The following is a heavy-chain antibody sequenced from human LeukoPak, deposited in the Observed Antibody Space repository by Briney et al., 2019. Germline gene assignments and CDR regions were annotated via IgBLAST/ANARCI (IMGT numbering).Heavy chain of an antibody. CDR1: GYTFTGYY. CDR2: INPNSGDT. Sequence: ASVKVSCKTSGYTFTGYYTHWVRQAPGQGLEWMGWINPNSGDTNYAQKFQDRVTMTRDTSISTVYMELSRLRSDDTAVYYCARSPDILTGEKFDYWGQGTLVTVSS. CDR3: ARSPDILTGEKFDY. V-gene: IGHV1-2*02. J-gene: IGHJ4*02. D-gene: IGHD3-9*01.